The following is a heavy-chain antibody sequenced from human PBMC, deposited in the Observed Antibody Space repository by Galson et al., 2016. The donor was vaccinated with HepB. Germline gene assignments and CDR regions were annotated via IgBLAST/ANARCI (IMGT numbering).Heavy chain of an antibody. CDR2: IDPSDSYT. J-gene: IGHJ4*02. Sequence: KVSCKASGYTFTSYGITWVRQMPGKGLEWMGKIDPSDSYTNYYPSFQGHVTISADKSITTAYLQWSSLKTSDTAMYYCARGPVGPIDYWGQGTLVTVSS. V-gene: IGHV5-10-1*01. CDR1: GYTFTSYG. CDR3: ARGPVGPIDY. D-gene: IGHD1-26*01.